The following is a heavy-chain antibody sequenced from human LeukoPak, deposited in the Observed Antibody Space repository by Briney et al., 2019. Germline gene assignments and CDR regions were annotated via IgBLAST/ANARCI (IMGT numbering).Heavy chain of an antibody. CDR3: AREIRDWNYASFDY. J-gene: IGHJ4*02. Sequence: SETLSLTCAVSGGSISSSNWWSWIRQPPGKGLEWIGEIYHSGSTNYNPSLKSRVTISVDKSKTQFSLKLSSVTAADTAVYYCAREIRDWNYASFDYWGQGTLVTVSS. D-gene: IGHD1-7*01. V-gene: IGHV4-4*02. CDR1: GGSISSSNW. CDR2: IYHSGST.